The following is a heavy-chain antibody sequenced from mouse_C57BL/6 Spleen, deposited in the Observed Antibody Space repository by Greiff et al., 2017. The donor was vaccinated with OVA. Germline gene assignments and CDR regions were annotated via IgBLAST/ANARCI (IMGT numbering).Heavy chain of an antibody. Sequence: VQLVESGAELVRPGTSVKVSCKASGYAFTNYLIEWVKQRPGQGLEWIGVINPGSGGTNYNEKFKGKATLTADKSSSTAYMQLSSLTSEDSAVYFCARWHGYDQAWFAYWGQGTLVTVSA. V-gene: IGHV1-54*01. CDR1: GYAFTNYL. J-gene: IGHJ3*01. CDR2: INPGSGGT. D-gene: IGHD2-2*01. CDR3: ARWHGYDQAWFAY.